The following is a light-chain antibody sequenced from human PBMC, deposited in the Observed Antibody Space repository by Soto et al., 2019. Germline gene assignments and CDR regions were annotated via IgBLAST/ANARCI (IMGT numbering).Light chain of an antibody. CDR1: QSISSW. CDR3: QQYDSFSVT. V-gene: IGKV1-5*03. CDR2: KAS. Sequence: DIQMTQSPSTLSATAGDRVTITCRASQSISSWLAWYQQKPGKAHKLLIYKASTLKSGVPSRFSGSGSGTEFTLTSSSLQPEDFATYYCQQYDSFSVTFGQGTKVDIK. J-gene: IGKJ1*01.